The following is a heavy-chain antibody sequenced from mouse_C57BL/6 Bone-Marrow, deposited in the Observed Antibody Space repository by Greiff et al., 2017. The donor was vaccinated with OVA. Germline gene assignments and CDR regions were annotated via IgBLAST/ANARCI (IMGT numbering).Heavy chain of an antibody. J-gene: IGHJ2*01. CDR3: ARSEGIYYYGSSHFDY. CDR1: GYTFTSYT. CDR2: INPSSGYT. Sequence: QVQLQQSGAELARPGASVKMSCKASGYTFTSYTMHWVKQRPGQGLEWIGYINPSSGYTKYNQKFKDKATLTADKSSSTAYMQLSSLTSEDSAVYYCARSEGIYYYGSSHFDYWGQGTTLTVSS. V-gene: IGHV1-4*01. D-gene: IGHD1-1*01.